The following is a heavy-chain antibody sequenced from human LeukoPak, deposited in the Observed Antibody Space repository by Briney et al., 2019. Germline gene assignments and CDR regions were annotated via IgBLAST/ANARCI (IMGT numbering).Heavy chain of an antibody. CDR3: AREFLGSITIFGVVISGMDV. Sequence: GPSVKVSCKASGGTFSSYAISWVRQAPGQGLEWMGIINPSGGSTSYAQKFQGRVTMTRDTSTSTVYMELSSLRSEDTAVYYCAREFLGSITIFGVVISGMDVWGQGTTVTVSS. V-gene: IGHV1-46*01. CDR2: INPSGGST. J-gene: IGHJ6*02. CDR1: GGTFSSYA. D-gene: IGHD3-3*01.